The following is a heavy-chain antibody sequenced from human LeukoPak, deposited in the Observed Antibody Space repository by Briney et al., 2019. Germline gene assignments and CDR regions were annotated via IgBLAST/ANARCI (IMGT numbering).Heavy chain of an antibody. CDR3: AKVDIVATIGGPSGFDY. CDR1: GFTFSSYS. V-gene: IGHV3-NL1*01. D-gene: IGHD5-12*01. Sequence: PGGSLRLSCAASGFTFSSYSMNWVRQAPGKGLEWVSGINWNGGSTGYADSVKGRFTISRDNSKNTLYLQMNSLRAEDTAVYYCAKVDIVATIGGPSGFDYWGQGTLVTVSS. J-gene: IGHJ4*02. CDR2: INWNGGST.